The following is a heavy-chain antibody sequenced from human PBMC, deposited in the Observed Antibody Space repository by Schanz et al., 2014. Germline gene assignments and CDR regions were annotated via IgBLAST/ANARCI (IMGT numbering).Heavy chain of an antibody. Sequence: EVQLVESGGGLVQPGGSLRLSCAASGFTFSSYWMHWVRQVPGKGLVWVSALSEGGGGTHYADSVTGRFTISRDNAKNTLYLQMNTLRAEDTAVYYCARKMKLGVYGGKGHDSLDIWGQGTMXTVSS. CDR3: ARKMKLGVYGGKGHDSLDI. D-gene: IGHD4-17*01. J-gene: IGHJ3*02. V-gene: IGHV3-74*01. CDR2: LSEGGGGT. CDR1: GFTFSSYW.